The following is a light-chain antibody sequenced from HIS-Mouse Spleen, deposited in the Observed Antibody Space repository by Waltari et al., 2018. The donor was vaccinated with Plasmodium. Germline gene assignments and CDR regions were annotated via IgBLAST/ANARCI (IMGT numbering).Light chain of an antibody. Sequence: DIQMTQSPSSLSASVGDRVTITCRASQSISSYLNWYQQKPGKAPKLLIYAASSLQSGVPSRFSGSGSGTDFTLTISSLQPEDFATYYCQQNYNTWTFGQGTKVEFK. CDR3: QQNYNTWT. J-gene: IGKJ1*01. CDR1: QSISSY. CDR2: AAS. V-gene: IGKV1-39*01.